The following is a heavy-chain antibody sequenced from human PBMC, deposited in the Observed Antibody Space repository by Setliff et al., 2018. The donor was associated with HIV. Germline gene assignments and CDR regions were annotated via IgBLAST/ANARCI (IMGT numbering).Heavy chain of an antibody. V-gene: IGHV3-43*01. Sequence: CPSPGFIFEDFTMNWVRQVPGKGLEWVALISWDGSSAYYADSVKGRFTISRDNSKNSLFLQMHSLKTEDTALYYCAKAGSNYFDYWGQGTLVTVSS. J-gene: IGHJ4*02. CDR2: ISWDGSSA. CDR1: GFIFEDFT. D-gene: IGHD3-10*01. CDR3: AKAGSNYFDY.